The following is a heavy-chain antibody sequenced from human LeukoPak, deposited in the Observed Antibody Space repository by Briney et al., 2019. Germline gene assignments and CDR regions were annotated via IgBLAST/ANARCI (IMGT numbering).Heavy chain of an antibody. V-gene: IGHV4-31*03. D-gene: IGHD4-11*01. Sequence: SETLSLTCTVSGDSISSGGYYWSWIRQHPGKGLEWIGYIYYSGSTYYNPSLKSRVTISVDTSKNQFSLKLSSVTAADTAVYYCARGTVRGPFDIWGQGTMVTVSS. J-gene: IGHJ3*02. CDR3: ARGTVRGPFDI. CDR2: IYYSGST. CDR1: GDSISSGGYY.